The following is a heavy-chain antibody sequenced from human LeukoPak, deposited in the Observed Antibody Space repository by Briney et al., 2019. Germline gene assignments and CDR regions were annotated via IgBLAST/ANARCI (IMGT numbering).Heavy chain of an antibody. CDR2: ISSSGSTK. CDR1: GFTFSDYY. D-gene: IGHD5-18*01. CDR3: AREGVLIQPPSD. V-gene: IGHV3-11*04. Sequence: PGGSLRLSCAASGFTFSDYYMSWIRQAPGKGLEWVSYISSSGSTKYYADSVKGRFTISRDNAKKSLYLQMNSLRAEDTAVYYCAREGVLIQPPSDWGQGTLVTVSS. J-gene: IGHJ4*02.